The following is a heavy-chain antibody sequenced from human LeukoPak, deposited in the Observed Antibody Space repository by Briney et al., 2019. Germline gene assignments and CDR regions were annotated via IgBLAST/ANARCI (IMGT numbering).Heavy chain of an antibody. Sequence: GGSLRLSCAASGFTFSSYAMSWVRQGPGKGLEWVSAISGSGGSTYYADSVKGRFTISRDNSKNTLYLQMNSLRAEDTAVDYCAKDHDMVRGVIPDAFDIWGQGTMVTVCS. J-gene: IGHJ3*02. CDR1: GFTFSSYA. CDR3: AKDHDMVRGVIPDAFDI. CDR2: ISGSGGST. D-gene: IGHD3-10*01. V-gene: IGHV3-23*01.